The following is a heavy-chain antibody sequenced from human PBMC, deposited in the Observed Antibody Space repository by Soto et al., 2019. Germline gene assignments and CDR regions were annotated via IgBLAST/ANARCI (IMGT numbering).Heavy chain of an antibody. V-gene: IGHV1-3*01. J-gene: IGHJ3*02. D-gene: IGHD3-10*01. CDR3: ARWGTTLVTIWSGELSAFDI. Sequence: ASVKVSCKASGYTFTSYAMHWVRQAPGQRLEWMGWINAGNGNTKYSQKFQGRVTITRDTSASTAYMELSSLRSEDTAVYYCARWGTTLVTIWSGELSAFDIWGQGTMVTVSS. CDR2: INAGNGNT. CDR1: GYTFTSYA.